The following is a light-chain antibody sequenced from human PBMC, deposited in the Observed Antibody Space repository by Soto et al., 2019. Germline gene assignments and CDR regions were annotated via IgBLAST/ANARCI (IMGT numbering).Light chain of an antibody. Sequence: ETMMTQSPATLSLSPGERATLSCRASQSVSSNLAWYQQKPGQAPRLLIYGASTRATGIPARFSGSGSGTEFTLTISSLQSEDFAVYYCQQYNNWPRTFGQGTKVDI. CDR2: GAS. J-gene: IGKJ1*01. CDR1: QSVSSN. V-gene: IGKV3-15*01. CDR3: QQYNNWPRT.